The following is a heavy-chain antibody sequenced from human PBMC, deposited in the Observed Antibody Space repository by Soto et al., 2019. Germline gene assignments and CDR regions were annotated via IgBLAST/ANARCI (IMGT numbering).Heavy chain of an antibody. CDR3: ARRGYYDSSGYYDY. V-gene: IGHV4-59*01. D-gene: IGHD3-22*01. CDR2: IYYSGST. CDR1: GGSISSYY. Sequence: SETLSLTCTVSGGSISSYYWSWIRQPPGKGLEWIGYIYYSGSTNYNPSLKSRVTISVDTSKNQFSLKLSSVTAADTAVYYCARRGYYDSSGYYDYWGQGTLVTVSS. J-gene: IGHJ4*02.